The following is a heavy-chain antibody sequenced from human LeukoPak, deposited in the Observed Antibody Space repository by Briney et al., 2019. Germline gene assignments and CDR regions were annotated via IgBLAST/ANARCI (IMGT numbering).Heavy chain of an antibody. CDR3: AKSYFDYSTYYSYYFNL. CDR1: GGSISGGY. D-gene: IGHD4-11*01. CDR2: VYTSGST. V-gene: IGHV4-4*09. Sequence: PSETLSLTCTVSGGSISGGYWSWIRQPPGRGLEWIGYVYTSGSTNYNPSLKSRVTISVDTSKSQFALKLSSVTAADTAVYYCAKSYFDYSTYYSYYFNLWGQGALVTLSS. J-gene: IGHJ4*02.